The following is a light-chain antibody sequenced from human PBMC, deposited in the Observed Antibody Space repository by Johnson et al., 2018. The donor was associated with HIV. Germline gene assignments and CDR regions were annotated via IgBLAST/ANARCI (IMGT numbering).Light chain of an antibody. V-gene: IGLV1-51*02. Sequence: QSALTQPPSVSATLGQKVNISCSGSSSNIGNNYVSWYQRLPGTAPKLLIYENNKRPSGIPGRFSGSKSDTSGILGITGLLSGDEADYYCATWDSNLSAEVFGTWTKVTVL. CDR1: SSNIGNNY. J-gene: IGLJ1*01. CDR2: ENN. CDR3: ATWDSNLSAEV.